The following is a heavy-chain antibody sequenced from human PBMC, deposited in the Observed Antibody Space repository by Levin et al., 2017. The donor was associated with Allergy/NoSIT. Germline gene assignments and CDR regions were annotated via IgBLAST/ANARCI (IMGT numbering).Heavy chain of an antibody. CDR1: GFTFSSHW. V-gene: IGHV3-74*01. D-gene: IGHD3-3*01. J-gene: IGHJ5*02. CDR3: TRGATLGVAAFDP. Sequence: GGSLRLSCAASGFTFSSHWMHWVRQVPGKGLVWVSRINTDESTTNYADSVKGRFTISRDNAKNTLYLQMNSLRAEDTAVYYCTRGATLGVAAFDPWGQGILVTVSS. CDR2: INTDESTT.